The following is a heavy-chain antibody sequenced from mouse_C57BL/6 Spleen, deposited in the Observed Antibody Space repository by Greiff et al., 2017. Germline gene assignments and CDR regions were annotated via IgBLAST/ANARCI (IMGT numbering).Heavy chain of an antibody. V-gene: IGHV5-6*01. J-gene: IGHJ3*01. CDR1: GFTFSSYG. CDR3: ARQGYYVYYGFAY. CDR2: ISSGGSYT. Sequence: EVQVVESGGDLVKPGGSLKLSCAASGFTFSSYGMSWVRQTPDKRLEWVATISSGGSYTYYPDSVKGRFTISRDNAKNTLYLQMSSLKSEDTAMYYCARQGYYVYYGFAYWGQGTLVTVSA. D-gene: IGHD1-1*01.